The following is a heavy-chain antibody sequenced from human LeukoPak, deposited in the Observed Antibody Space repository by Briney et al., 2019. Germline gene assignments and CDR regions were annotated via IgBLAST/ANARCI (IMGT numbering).Heavy chain of an antibody. Sequence: SETLSLTCTVSGYSISSGYYWGWIRQPPGKGLEWIGSIYRSGSTYYNPSLKSRVTISVDTSKNQFSLKLSSVTAADTAVYYCARDRDTAMVRYFDYWGQGTLVTVSS. CDR3: ARDRDTAMVRYFDY. D-gene: IGHD5-18*01. CDR1: GYSISSGYY. CDR2: IYRSGST. J-gene: IGHJ4*02. V-gene: IGHV4-38-2*02.